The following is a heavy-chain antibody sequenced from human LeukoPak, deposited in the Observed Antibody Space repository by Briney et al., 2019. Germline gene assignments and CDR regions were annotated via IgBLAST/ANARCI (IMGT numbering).Heavy chain of an antibody. D-gene: IGHD3-16*01. Sequence: PWETLSLTCIVSGGSISSYYWSWIRQPPGKGLEWIGYIYYSGSTNYNPSLKSRVTISVDTSKNQFSLKLSSVTAADTAVYYCAGMRRETEGLDYFDYWGQGTLVTVSS. J-gene: IGHJ4*02. CDR2: IYYSGST. CDR3: AGMRRETEGLDYFDY. CDR1: GGSISSYY. V-gene: IGHV4-59*01.